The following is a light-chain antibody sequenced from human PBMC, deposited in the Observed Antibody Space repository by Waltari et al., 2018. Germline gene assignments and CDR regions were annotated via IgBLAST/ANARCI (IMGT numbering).Light chain of an antibody. CDR2: DVD. Sequence: QSALTQSRSVSGSPGQSVTLSCTGTNSDVGSYNPVSWYQQRPGKAPQLVIYDVDKRPSGVPDRFSGSKAGNTASLTISGLQTDDEADYYCCSYAGRYTSVFGGGTKVTVL. V-gene: IGLV2-11*01. J-gene: IGLJ2*01. CDR1: NSDVGSYNP. CDR3: CSYAGRYTSV.